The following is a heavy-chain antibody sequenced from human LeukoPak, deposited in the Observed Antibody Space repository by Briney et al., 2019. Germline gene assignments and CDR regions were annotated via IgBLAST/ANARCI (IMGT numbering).Heavy chain of an antibody. D-gene: IGHD2-2*01. CDR2: IIIISTYI. Sequence: GGSLSPSGQASGFTFRTYNMNWVRKAPGKGWDWASSIIIISTYIYYADSVKGRFTISRDNAKNSLYLQMNSLRAEDTAVYYCARGARFHCSGTTCYAGDYWGQGTLVTDSS. V-gene: IGHV3-21*01. CDR1: GFTFRTYN. J-gene: IGHJ4*02. CDR3: ARGARFHCSGTTCYAGDY.